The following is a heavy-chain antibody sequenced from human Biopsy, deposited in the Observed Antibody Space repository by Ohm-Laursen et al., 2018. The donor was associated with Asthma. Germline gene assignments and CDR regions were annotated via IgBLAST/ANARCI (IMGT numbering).Heavy chain of an antibody. V-gene: IGHV1-24*01. CDR3: ASDFPKDYVRYNFQF. CDR2: HDHEEGGT. D-gene: IGHD4-17*01. J-gene: IGHJ4*02. CDR1: GYSLTDLS. Sequence: SVKVSCKISGYSLTDLSMHWVRQAPGQGLEWMGGHDHEEGGTVSARRFQGRVTMTEDTSTDTAYMELSSLRSDDTAVYYCASDFPKDYVRYNFQFWGQGTLVTVSS.